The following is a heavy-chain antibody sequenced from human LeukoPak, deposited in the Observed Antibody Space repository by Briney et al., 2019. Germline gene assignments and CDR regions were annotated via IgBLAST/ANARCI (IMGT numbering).Heavy chain of an antibody. CDR1: GGTFSSYA. V-gene: IGHV1-69*01. J-gene: IGHJ5*02. CDR3: ARDPSNDILSNWFDP. D-gene: IGHD3-9*01. Sequence: WASVKVSCKASGGTFSSYAISWVRQAPGQGLEWMGGIIPIFGTANYAQKFQGRVTITADESTSTAYMELSSLRSEDTAMYYCARDPSNDILSNWFDPWGQGTLDTVSS. CDR2: IIPIFGTA.